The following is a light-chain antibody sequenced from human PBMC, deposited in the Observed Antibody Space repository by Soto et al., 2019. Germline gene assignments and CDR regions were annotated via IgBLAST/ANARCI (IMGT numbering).Light chain of an antibody. Sequence: EIVLTQSPGTLSVPPGDRVTLSCRASQSISINLAWYQHKPGQAPRLLMQTASSRASGVPARISGSGSGTEFTLTISSLQSEDFAVYYCQQFRNWPWTFGQGTKVDIK. V-gene: IGKV3-15*01. J-gene: IGKJ1*01. CDR3: QQFRNWPWT. CDR2: TAS. CDR1: QSISIN.